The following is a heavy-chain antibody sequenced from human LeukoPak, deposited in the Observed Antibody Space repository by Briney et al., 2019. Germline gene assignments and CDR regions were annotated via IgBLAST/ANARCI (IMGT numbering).Heavy chain of an antibody. CDR3: ARDIVVVPAAKHYYYGMDV. Sequence: ASVKVSCKASGYTSTGYYMHWVRQAPGQGLEWMGWINPNSGGTNYAQKFQGRVTMTRDTSISTAYMELSRLRSDDTAVYYCARDIVVVPAAKHYYYGMDVWGQGTTVTVSS. D-gene: IGHD2-2*01. V-gene: IGHV1-2*02. CDR2: INPNSGGT. J-gene: IGHJ6*02. CDR1: GYTSTGYY.